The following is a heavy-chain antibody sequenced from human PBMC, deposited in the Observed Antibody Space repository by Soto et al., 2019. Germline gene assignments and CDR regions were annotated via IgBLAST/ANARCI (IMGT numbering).Heavy chain of an antibody. Sequence: SETLSLTCAVYGGSFSGYYWSWIRQSPGKGLEWIGEINHSGGSNYNPSLKRRVTISVDTSKNQLSLNLNSVTAADTAVYYCARATYGVYYFDYWGQGTLVTVSS. J-gene: IGHJ4*02. CDR1: GGSFSGYY. D-gene: IGHD4-17*01. CDR2: INHSGGS. V-gene: IGHV4-34*01. CDR3: ARATYGVYYFDY.